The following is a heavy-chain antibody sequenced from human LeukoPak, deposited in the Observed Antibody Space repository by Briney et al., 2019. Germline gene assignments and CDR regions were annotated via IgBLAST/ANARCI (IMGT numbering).Heavy chain of an antibody. Sequence: GGSLRLSCAASGFTFSSYWMHWVRQAPGKGLVWVSRINSDGSSTSYADSVKGRFTISRDNAKNTLYLQMNSLRAEDMAVYYCARGYCGGDCYGDWGQGTLVTVSS. CDR3: ARGYCGGDCYGD. CDR1: GFTFSSYW. J-gene: IGHJ1*01. D-gene: IGHD2-21*02. CDR2: INSDGSST. V-gene: IGHV3-74*01.